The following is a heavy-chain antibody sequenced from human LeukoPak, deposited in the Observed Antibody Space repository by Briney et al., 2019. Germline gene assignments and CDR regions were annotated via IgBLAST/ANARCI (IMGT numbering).Heavy chain of an antibody. J-gene: IGHJ4*02. CDR1: GGSFSGYY. CDR3: ARGPTIDYDILTGYYYFDC. CDR2: INHSGST. D-gene: IGHD3-9*01. V-gene: IGHV4-34*01. Sequence: TPSETLSLTCAVHGGSFSGYYWTWIRQSPGKGLEWIGEINHSGSTNYNPSLKSRVTILVDTSNNQFSLKLSSVTAADTAVYYCARGPTIDYDILTGYYYFDCWGQGTLVTVSS.